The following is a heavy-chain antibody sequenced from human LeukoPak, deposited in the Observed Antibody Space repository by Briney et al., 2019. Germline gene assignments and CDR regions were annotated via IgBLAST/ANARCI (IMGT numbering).Heavy chain of an antibody. Sequence: PGGSLGLSCAASGFTFSSYWMRWVRQAPGKGLEWVSAISGSGGSTYYADSVKGRFTISRDNSKNTLYLQMNSLRAEDTAVYYCAQQLTGYSSSWCFDYWGQGTLVTVSS. D-gene: IGHD6-13*01. V-gene: IGHV3-23*01. J-gene: IGHJ4*02. CDR2: ISGSGGST. CDR3: AQQLTGYSSSWCFDY. CDR1: GFTFSSYW.